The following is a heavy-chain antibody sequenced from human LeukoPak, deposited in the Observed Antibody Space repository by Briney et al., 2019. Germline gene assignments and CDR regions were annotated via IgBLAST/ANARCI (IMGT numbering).Heavy chain of an antibody. CDR1: GFTVSSNY. Sequence: GGSLRLSCAASGFTVSSNYMSWVRQAPGKGLEWVSIIYSGGSTYYADSVKGRFTISRDNSKNTLYLQMNSLRAEDTAVYYCARDRKDGNFFDYWGQGTLVTVSS. V-gene: IGHV3-53*01. CDR2: IYSGGST. D-gene: IGHD2-15*01. CDR3: ARDRKDGNFFDY. J-gene: IGHJ4*02.